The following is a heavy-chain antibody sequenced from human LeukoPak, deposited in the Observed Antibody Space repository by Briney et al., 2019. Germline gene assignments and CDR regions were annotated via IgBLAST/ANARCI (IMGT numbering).Heavy chain of an antibody. CDR3: ARDLAWGAFDY. V-gene: IGHV1-69*06. J-gene: IGHJ4*02. CDR2: IIPIFGTA. CDR1: GGTFSSYA. Sequence: GASVKVSCKASGGTFSSYAISWVRQAPGQGLEWMGGIIPIFGTANYAQKFQGRVTITADKSTSTAYMELSSLRSEDTAVYYCARDLAWGAFDYWGQGILVAVSS. D-gene: IGHD7-27*01.